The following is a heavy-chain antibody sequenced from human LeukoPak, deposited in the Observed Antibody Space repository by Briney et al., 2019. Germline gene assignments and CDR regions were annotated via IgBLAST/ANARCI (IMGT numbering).Heavy chain of an antibody. D-gene: IGHD1-26*01. CDR3: AREVGATFRYYYYYYMDV. CDR2: IYTSGST. V-gene: IGHV4-4*07. CDR1: GGSISSYY. Sequence: ASETLSLTCIVSGGSISSYYWSWIRQPAGKGLEWIGRIYTSGSTNYNPSLKSRVTMSVDTSKNQFSLKLSSVTAADTAVYYCAREVGATFRYYYYYYMDVWGKGTTVTISS. J-gene: IGHJ6*03.